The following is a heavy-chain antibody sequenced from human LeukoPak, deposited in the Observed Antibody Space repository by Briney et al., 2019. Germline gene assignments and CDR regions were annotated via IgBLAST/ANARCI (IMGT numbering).Heavy chain of an antibody. Sequence: RPSQTLSLTCTVSGGSISSGDYYWSWIRQPPGKGLGGIGYIYYSGSTYYNPSLKSRVTISVDTSKNQFSLKLSSVTAADTAVYYCARVREYYFDYWGQGTLLTVSS. V-gene: IGHV4-30-4*08. J-gene: IGHJ4*02. D-gene: IGHD2/OR15-2a*01. CDR3: ARVREYYFDY. CDR1: GGSISSGDYY. CDR2: IYYSGST.